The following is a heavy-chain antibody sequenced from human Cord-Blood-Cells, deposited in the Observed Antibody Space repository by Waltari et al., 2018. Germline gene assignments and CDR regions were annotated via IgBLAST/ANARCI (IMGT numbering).Heavy chain of an antibody. CDR3: ARGGSTYYDIVTGYSEYFQH. J-gene: IGHJ1*01. V-gene: IGHV1-69*09. D-gene: IGHD3-9*01. Sequence: QVQLVQSGAEVKKPGSSVKVSCKASGGTFSSYAISWVRQAPGQGLEWVGRIIPIHGVATYAQKFQGRGRSTADKSTSTAYMELSSLRAEETAVYYCARGGSTYYDIVTGYSEYFQHWGQGTLVTVSS. CDR1: GGTFSSYA. CDR2: IIPIHGVA.